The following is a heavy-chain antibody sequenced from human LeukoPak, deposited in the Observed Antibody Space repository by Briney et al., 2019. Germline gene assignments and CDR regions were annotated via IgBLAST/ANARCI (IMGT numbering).Heavy chain of an antibody. J-gene: IGHJ4*02. D-gene: IGHD3-22*01. CDR2: ISWNSGSI. CDR1: GFTFDDYA. Sequence: GGSLRLSCAASGFTFDDYAMHWVRQAPGKGLEWVSGISWNSGSIGYADSVKGRFTISRDNAKNSLYLQMNSLRAEDTALYYCAKAAQYYYDSSGYYSARFDFWGQGTLVTVSS. CDR3: AKAAQYYYDSSGYYSARFDF. V-gene: IGHV3-9*01.